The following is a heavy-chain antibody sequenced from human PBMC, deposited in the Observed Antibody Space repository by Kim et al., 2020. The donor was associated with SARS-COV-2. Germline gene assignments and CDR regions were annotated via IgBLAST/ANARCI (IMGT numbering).Heavy chain of an antibody. CDR2: ISSSGSTI. D-gene: IGHD3-10*01. Sequence: GGSLRLSCAASGFTFSDYYMSWIRQAPGKGLEWVSYISSSGSTIYYADSVKGRFTISRDNAKNSLYLQMNSLRAEDTAVYYCARDLRLVGGSGSYYNSPFDYWGQGTLVTVSS. CDR3: ARDLRLVGGSGSYYNSPFDY. V-gene: IGHV3-11*01. CDR1: GFTFSDYY. J-gene: IGHJ4*02.